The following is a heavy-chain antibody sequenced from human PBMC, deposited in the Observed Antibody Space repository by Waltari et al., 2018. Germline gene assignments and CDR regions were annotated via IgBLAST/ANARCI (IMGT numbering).Heavy chain of an antibody. CDR3: ARDPGRDVWGSYPPDY. CDR2: IKQDGSEK. V-gene: IGHV3-7*01. CDR1: GFTFSSYW. Sequence: EVQLVESGGGLVQPGGSLRLSCAASGFTFSSYWMSWVRQAPGKGLEWVANIKQDGSEKYYVDSVKGRFTISRDNAKNSLYLQMNSLRAEDTAVYYCARDPGRDVWGSYPPDYWGQGTLVTVSS. J-gene: IGHJ4*02. D-gene: IGHD3-16*02.